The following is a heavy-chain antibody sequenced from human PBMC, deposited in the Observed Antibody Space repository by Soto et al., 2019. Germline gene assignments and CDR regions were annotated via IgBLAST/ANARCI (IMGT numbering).Heavy chain of an antibody. CDR3: ARDRWARFLQSYYGMDV. CDR2: IYTSGST. J-gene: IGHJ6*02. CDR1: GGSISSYY. D-gene: IGHD3-3*01. V-gene: IGHV4-4*07. Sequence: QVQLQESGPGLVKPSETLSLTCTVSGGSISSYYWSWIRQPAGKGLEWIGRIYTSGSTNYNPSLKSRVTISVDTSKNQFSLKLSSVTAADTAVYYCARDRWARFLQSYYGMDVWGQGTTVTVSS.